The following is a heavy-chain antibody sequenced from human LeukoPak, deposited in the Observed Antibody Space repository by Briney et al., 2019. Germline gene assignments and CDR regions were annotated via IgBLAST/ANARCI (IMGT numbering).Heavy chain of an antibody. J-gene: IGHJ3*02. CDR1: GFTSSSYG. Sequence: GGSLRLSCAASGFTSSSYGMHWVRQAPGKGLGWAAVISYDGSNKYYADSVKGRFTISRDNSKNTLYLQMNSLRAEDTAVYYCAKDGLYGGEPSDAFNIWGQGTMVTVSS. CDR2: ISYDGSNK. V-gene: IGHV3-30*18. CDR3: AKDGLYGGEPSDAFNI. D-gene: IGHD4-23*01.